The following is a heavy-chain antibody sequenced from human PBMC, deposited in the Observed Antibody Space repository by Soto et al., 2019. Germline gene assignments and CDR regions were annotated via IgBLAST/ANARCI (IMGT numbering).Heavy chain of an antibody. CDR3: ARVLRYFDWNYYFDY. CDR2: ISAYNGNT. D-gene: IGHD3-9*01. Sequence: ASVKVSCKASGYTFTSYGISWVRQAPGQGLEWMGWISAYNGNTNYAQKLQGRVTMTTDTSTSTAYMELRSLRSDDTAVYYCARVLRYFDWNYYFDYWGQGTLVTVSS. CDR1: GYTFTSYG. J-gene: IGHJ4*02. V-gene: IGHV1-18*01.